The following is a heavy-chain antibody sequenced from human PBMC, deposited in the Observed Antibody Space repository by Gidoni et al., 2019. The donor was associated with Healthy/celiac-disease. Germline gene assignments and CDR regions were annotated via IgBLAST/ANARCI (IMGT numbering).Heavy chain of an antibody. CDR3: ASIVVVVAATAFDI. CDR1: GYSISSGYY. Sequence: QVQLQESGPGRVKPSETLSLTCTVSGYSISSGYYWGWIRQPPGKGLEWIGSIYHSGSTYYNPSLKSRVTISVDTSKNQFSLKLSSVTAADTAVYYCASIVVVVAATAFDIWGQGTMVTVSS. CDR2: IYHSGST. D-gene: IGHD2-15*01. J-gene: IGHJ3*02. V-gene: IGHV4-38-2*02.